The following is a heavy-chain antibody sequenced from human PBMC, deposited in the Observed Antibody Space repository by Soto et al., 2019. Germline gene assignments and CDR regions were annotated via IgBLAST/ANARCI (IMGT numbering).Heavy chain of an antibody. Sequence: QVQLVESGGGVVQPGRSLRLSCAASGFTFSSYGMHWVRQAPGKGLEWVAVISYDGSNKYYADSVKGRFTISRDNSKKLQYLKMNSLRAEDSAVYYCGKEGIAAGGGYFDYWGQGTLVTVSS. V-gene: IGHV3-30*18. CDR3: GKEGIAAGGGYFDY. CDR1: GFTFSSYG. CDR2: ISYDGSNK. D-gene: IGHD6-25*01. J-gene: IGHJ4*02.